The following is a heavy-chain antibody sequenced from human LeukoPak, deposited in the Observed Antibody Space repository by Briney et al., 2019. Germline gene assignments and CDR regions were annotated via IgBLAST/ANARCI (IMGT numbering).Heavy chain of an antibody. D-gene: IGHD3-3*02. CDR2: IYNSGNS. CDR3: ARSPHIWFSGRGWFDP. CDR1: GGSIGSYY. J-gene: IGHJ5*02. Sequence: SETLSLTCTVSGGSIGSYYWSWIRQPPGKGLEWIGYIYNSGNSNYNPSLKSRVTISVDASKNQFSLKLSSVTAADTAVYFCARSPHIWFSGRGWFDPWGQGTLVTVSS. V-gene: IGHV4-59*12.